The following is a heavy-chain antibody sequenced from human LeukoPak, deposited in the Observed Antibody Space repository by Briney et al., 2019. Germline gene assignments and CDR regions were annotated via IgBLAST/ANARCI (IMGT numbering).Heavy chain of an antibody. Sequence: SETLSLTCTASGGSISSYYWSWIRQPPGKGLEWIGYMYYSGSTNYNPSLKSRVTISVDTSKNQFSLKLSSVTAADTAVYYCSGSYLYYYYYYMNVWGKGTTVTISS. CDR1: GGSISSYY. CDR2: MYYSGST. V-gene: IGHV4-59*03. D-gene: IGHD1-26*01. J-gene: IGHJ6*03. CDR3: SGSYLYYYYYYMNV.